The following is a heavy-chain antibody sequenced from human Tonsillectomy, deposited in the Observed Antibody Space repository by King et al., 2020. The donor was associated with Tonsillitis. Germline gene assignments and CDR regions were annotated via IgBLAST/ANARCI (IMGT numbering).Heavy chain of an antibody. J-gene: IGHJ3*02. D-gene: IGHD3-9*01. CDR1: GGSIGSRDYY. CDR3: ARQEYFDWSLYPHAFDI. CDR2: IYYSGNT. Sequence: QLQQSGPRLVKPSETLSLICTVSGGSIGSRDYYWGWIRQPPGKGLEWIGSIYYSGNTYYNSSLKSRVTISVDTSKNHFSLKLNSVTAADTAVYFCARQEYFDWSLYPHAFDIWGQGTMVTVSS. V-gene: IGHV4-39*01.